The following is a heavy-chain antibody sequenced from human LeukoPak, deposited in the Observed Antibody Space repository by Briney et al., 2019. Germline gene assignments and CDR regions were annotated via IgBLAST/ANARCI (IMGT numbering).Heavy chain of an antibody. V-gene: IGHV4-4*07. D-gene: IGHD3-22*01. CDR1: GGSISSYY. CDR3: ARTTDYYDSSGFVAAFDI. Sequence: PSETLSLTCTVSGGSISSYYWSWIRQPAGKGLEWIGRIYTSGSTNYNPSLKSRVTMSVDTSKNQFSLKLSSVTAADTAVYYCARTTDYYDSSGFVAAFDIWGQGTMVTVSS. CDR2: IYTSGST. J-gene: IGHJ3*02.